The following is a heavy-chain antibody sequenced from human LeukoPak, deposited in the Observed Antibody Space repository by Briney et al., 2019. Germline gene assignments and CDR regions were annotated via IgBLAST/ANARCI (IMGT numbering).Heavy chain of an antibody. J-gene: IGHJ4*02. Sequence: GGCLRLSCAASGFTFSSYGMHWVRQAPGKGLEWVAVISYDGSNKYYADSVKGRFTISRDNSKNTLYLQMNSLRAEDTAVYYCVRGKRYFDWLLPFDYWGQGALVTVPS. CDR1: GFTFSSYG. V-gene: IGHV3-30*03. D-gene: IGHD3-9*01. CDR3: VRGKRYFDWLLPFDY. CDR2: ISYDGSNK.